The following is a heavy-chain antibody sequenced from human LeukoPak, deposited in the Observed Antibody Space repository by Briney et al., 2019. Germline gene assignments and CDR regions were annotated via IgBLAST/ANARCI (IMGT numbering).Heavy chain of an antibody. CDR2: IYYSGST. J-gene: IGHJ4*02. CDR3: ARSLSTYERRFDY. V-gene: IGHV4-59*01. D-gene: IGHD3-3*01. Sequence: SETLSLTCTVSGGSISSYYWSWIRQPPGKGLEWIGYIYYSGSTNYSPSLKSRVTISVDTSKNQFSLKLSSVTAADTAVYFCARSLSTYERRFDYWGQGTLVTVSS. CDR1: GGSISSYY.